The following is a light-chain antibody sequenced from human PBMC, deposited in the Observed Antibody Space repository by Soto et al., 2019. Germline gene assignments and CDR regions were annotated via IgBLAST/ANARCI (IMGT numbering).Light chain of an antibody. Sequence: DIQMTQSPSTLSGTVGDRVTITCRASQTISSWLAWYQQKPGKAPKLLIYKASTLKSGVPSRFSGSGSGTEFTLTISSLQPDDSATYYCQHFNSYPWTFGQGTKVDIK. CDR1: QTISSW. CDR2: KAS. CDR3: QHFNSYPWT. J-gene: IGKJ1*01. V-gene: IGKV1-5*03.